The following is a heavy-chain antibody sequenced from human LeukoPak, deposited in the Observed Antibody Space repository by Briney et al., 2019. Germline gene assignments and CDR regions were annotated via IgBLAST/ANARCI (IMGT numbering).Heavy chain of an antibody. CDR2: IPISGSTI. D-gene: IGHD5-12*01. J-gene: IGHJ4*02. CDR3: ARVTREVATIEFDY. V-gene: IGHV3-11*04. Sequence: GGSLRLSCAASGFTFSDYYMIWIRQAPGKGLESVSYIPISGSTIYYADSVKGRFTFSRDNAKNSLYLQMNSLRAEDTAVYYCARVTREVATIEFDYWGQGTLVSVSS. CDR1: GFTFSDYY.